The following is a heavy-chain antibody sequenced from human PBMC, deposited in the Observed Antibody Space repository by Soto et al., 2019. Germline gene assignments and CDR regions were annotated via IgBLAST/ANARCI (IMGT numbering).Heavy chain of an antibody. Sequence: GGSLRLSCAASGFTFTRYSMNWFRQAPGKGLEWVSSISSTTNYIYYGDSMKGRFTISRDNAKNSLYLEMNSLRAEDTAAYYSARESEDLTSNFDYWGQGTLVTVSS. CDR2: ISSTTNYI. CDR3: ARESEDLTSNFDY. V-gene: IGHV3-21*06. CDR1: GFTFTRYS. J-gene: IGHJ4*02.